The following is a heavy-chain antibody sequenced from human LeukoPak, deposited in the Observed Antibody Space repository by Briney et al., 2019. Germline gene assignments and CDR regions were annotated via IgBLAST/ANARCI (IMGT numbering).Heavy chain of an antibody. J-gene: IGHJ4*02. CDR2: IKTDGSTT. V-gene: IGHV3-74*01. CDR3: AKRFYTTPDY. CDR1: GFIFSNYW. D-gene: IGHD1-1*01. Sequence: AGGSLRLSCAGSGFIFSNYWMHWVRQAPGKGLVWVSRIKTDGSTTYYADSVKGRFTIPRDNSKNTLYLQMNSLRAEDTAVYYCAKRFYTTPDYWGQGTLVTVSS.